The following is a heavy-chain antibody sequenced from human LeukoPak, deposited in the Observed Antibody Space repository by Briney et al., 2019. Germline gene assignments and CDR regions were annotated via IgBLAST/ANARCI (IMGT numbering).Heavy chain of an antibody. CDR3: ARDVSRGYMDY. J-gene: IGHJ4*01. CDR2: ISVSSGTT. V-gene: IGHV1-18*01. CDR1: GYSFSDYG. Sequence: ASVKVSCKASGYSFSDYGVTWVRQAPGQGLEWMGWISVSSGTTTYAENFQGRVTLTTDASTTTAYMEVTSLTSDDTAVYYCARDVSRGYMDYWGHGTPVTVAS.